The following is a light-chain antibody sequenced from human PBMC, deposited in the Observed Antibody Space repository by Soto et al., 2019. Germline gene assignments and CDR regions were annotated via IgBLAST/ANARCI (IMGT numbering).Light chain of an antibody. CDR3: ESYDSSMSAYV. CDR2: GNN. V-gene: IGLV1-40*01. Sequence: QSVLAEPPSVSGAPGQRVTISCTGSSANIGAAYNVDWYQQLPGTAPKLLIYGNNNRPSGVPARFSGSKSGTSASLAIAGLQGEDEGDYYCESYDSSMSAYVLGTGLKVT. CDR1: SANIGAAYN. J-gene: IGLJ1*01.